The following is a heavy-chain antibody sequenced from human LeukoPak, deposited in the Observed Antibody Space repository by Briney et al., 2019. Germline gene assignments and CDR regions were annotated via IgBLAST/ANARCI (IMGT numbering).Heavy chain of an antibody. CDR2: IQYDGSNQ. J-gene: IGHJ6*03. D-gene: IGHD2-8*01. V-gene: IGHV3-30*02. CDR3: AKDRCSNGIGCYFYYMDV. Sequence: GGSLRLSCAASRFTFSTYGMHWVRQAPGKGLEWMAYIQYDGSNQQYADSVKGRFSIPRDSSKNILYLQMNSLRAEDTAVYYCAKDRCSNGIGCYFYYMDVWGKGTTVTISS. CDR1: RFTFSTYG.